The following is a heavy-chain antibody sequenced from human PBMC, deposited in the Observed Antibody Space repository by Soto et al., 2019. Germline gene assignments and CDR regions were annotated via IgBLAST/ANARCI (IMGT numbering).Heavy chain of an antibody. CDR1: GFKVGSSY. J-gene: IGHJ4*02. CDR2: IVSGGST. Sequence: EVQVVESGGDLIQPGGSLRLSCAASGFKVGSSYVTWVRQAPGKGLEWVSVIVSGGSTHYAYSVTGRFTVSRDVSNNTVYLHMSSLRAEDTAVYFCATDSPNVGIGYFDSWGLGTLVTVSS. CDR3: ATDSPNVGIGYFDS. D-gene: IGHD1-26*01. V-gene: IGHV3-53*01.